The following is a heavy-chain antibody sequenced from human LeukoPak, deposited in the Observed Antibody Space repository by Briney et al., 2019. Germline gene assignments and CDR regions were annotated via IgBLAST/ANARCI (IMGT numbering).Heavy chain of an antibody. V-gene: IGHV3-48*01. CDR1: GFTFSSYS. J-gene: IGHJ6*03. CDR3: ARGPTYYYGSGPYYYYYMDV. Sequence: PGGSLRLSCAASGFTFSSYSMNWVRQAPGKGLEWVSYISSSSSTIYYADSVKGRFTISRDNAKNSLYLQMNSLRAEDTAVYYRARGPTYYYGSGPYYYYYMDVWGKGTTVTVSS. D-gene: IGHD3-10*01. CDR2: ISSSSSTI.